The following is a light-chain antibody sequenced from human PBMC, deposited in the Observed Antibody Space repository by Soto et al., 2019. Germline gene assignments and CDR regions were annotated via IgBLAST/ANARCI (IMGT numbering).Light chain of an antibody. J-gene: IGLJ1*01. Sequence: QSALTQPASVSGSPGQSITISCTGTSGDVDAFDYVSWYQQHPGKHPKLMIFEVSDRPSGVSDRFSGSKSGSTASLTISGLQAEDEADYFCTSFTSSSTQVFGTGTKV. CDR2: EVS. CDR1: SGDVDAFDY. CDR3: TSFTSSSTQV. V-gene: IGLV2-14*01.